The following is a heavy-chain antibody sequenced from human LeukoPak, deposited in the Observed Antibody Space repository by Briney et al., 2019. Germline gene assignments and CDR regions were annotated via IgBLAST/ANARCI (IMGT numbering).Heavy chain of an antibody. V-gene: IGHV3-7*01. CDR3: ARGAKLRYFDWSPMDV. Sequence: GGSLRLSCAASGITFSSCWMNWVRQAPGKGLEWVANIKQDGSDKYYVDSVKGRFTISRDNAKNSRYLQMNSLRAEDTAVYYCARGAKLRYFDWSPMDVWGQGTTVTVSS. CDR2: IKQDGSDK. D-gene: IGHD3-9*01. CDR1: GITFSSCW. J-gene: IGHJ6*02.